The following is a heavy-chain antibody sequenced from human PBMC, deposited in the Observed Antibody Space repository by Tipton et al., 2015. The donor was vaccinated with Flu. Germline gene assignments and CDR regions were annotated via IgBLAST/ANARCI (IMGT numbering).Heavy chain of an antibody. D-gene: IGHD2-2*03. CDR1: GFTFSSYG. Sequence: SLRLSCAASGFTFSSYGMHWVRQAPGKGLEWVAVIWYDGSNKYYADSVKGRFTISRDNSKNTLYLQMNSLRAEDTAVYYCARDGYCSSTSCYYYFDYWGQGTLVTVSS. CDR3: ARDGYCSSTSCYYYFDY. CDR2: IWYDGSNK. V-gene: IGHV3-33*08. J-gene: IGHJ4*02.